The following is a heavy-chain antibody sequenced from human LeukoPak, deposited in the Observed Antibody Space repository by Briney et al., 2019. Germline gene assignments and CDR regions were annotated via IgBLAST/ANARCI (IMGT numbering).Heavy chain of an antibody. CDR2: ISPYRGDT. CDR1: GYTFNSYG. J-gene: IGHJ6*02. CDR3: ARQVLIVGGRYGMGV. D-gene: IGHD3-22*01. Sequence: ASVKASCKASGYTFNSYGISWVRQAPGQGLEWMGWISPYRGDTEYAQKIQGRVSMTTDTSTSTAYMELRSLRSDDTAVYYCARQVLIVGGRYGMGVWGQGTTVTVSS. V-gene: IGHV1-18*01.